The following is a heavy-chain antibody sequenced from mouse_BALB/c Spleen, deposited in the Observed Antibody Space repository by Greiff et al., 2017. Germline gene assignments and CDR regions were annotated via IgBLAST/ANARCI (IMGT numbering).Heavy chain of an antibody. CDR3: ARHGNAMDY. V-gene: IGHV4-1*02. CDR1: GFDFSRYW. Sequence: DVQLQESGGGLVQPGRSLKLSCAASGFDFSRYWMSWVRQAPGKGLEWIGEINPDSSTINYTPSLKDKFIISRDNAKNTLYLQMSKVRSEDTALYYCARHGNAMDYWGQGTSVTVSS. D-gene: IGHD2-1*01. J-gene: IGHJ4*01. CDR2: INPDSSTI.